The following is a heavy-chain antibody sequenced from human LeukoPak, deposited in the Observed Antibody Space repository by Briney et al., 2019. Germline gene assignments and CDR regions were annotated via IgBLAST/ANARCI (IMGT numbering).Heavy chain of an antibody. J-gene: IGHJ4*02. CDR1: GGPFSGYY. CDR3: ARGGGGWLPFDY. V-gene: IGHV4-34*01. CDR2: INHSGST. D-gene: IGHD5-24*01. Sequence: PSETLSLTCAVYGGPFSGYYWSWIRQPPGKGLEWIGEINHSGSTNYNPSLKSRVTISVDTPKNQFPLKLSSVTAADTAVYYCARGGGGWLPFDYWGQGTLVTVSS.